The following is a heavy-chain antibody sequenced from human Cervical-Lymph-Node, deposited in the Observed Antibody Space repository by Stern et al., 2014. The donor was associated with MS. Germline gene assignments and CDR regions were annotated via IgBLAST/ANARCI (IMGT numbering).Heavy chain of an antibody. CDR3: AREGGYHDYEFWSDY. Sequence: GQLVESGGGLVKPGGSLRLSRAASGFTFSDYYMNWIRQAPWKGLEWLSYISCSGRTLYSAAFLKGRFTSSRDNAKNSLYLQMDSLRAEDTAVYYCAREGGYHDYEFWSDYWGQGTLVTVSS. D-gene: IGHD3-3*01. CDR2: ISCSGRTL. CDR1: GFTFSDYY. V-gene: IGHV3-11*01. J-gene: IGHJ4*02.